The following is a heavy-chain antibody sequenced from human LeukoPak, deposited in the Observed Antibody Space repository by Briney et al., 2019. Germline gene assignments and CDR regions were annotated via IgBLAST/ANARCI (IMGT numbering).Heavy chain of an antibody. CDR2: ISGSGGST. V-gene: IGHV3-23*01. CDR3: AKTRDYYGSGNHYFDY. CDR1: GFTFSSYW. Sequence: GGSLRLSCAASGFTFSSYWMSWVRQAPGKGLEWVSAISGSGGSTYYADSVKGRFTISRDNSKNTLYLQMNSLRAEDTAVYYCAKTRDYYGSGNHYFDYWGQGTLVTVSS. D-gene: IGHD3-10*01. J-gene: IGHJ4*02.